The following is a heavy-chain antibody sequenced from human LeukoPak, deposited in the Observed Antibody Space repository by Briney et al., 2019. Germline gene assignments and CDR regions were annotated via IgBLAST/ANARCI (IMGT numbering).Heavy chain of an antibody. CDR2: ISSSSSYI. CDR3: AREDKAVAGITSDY. V-gene: IGHV3-21*01. J-gene: IGHJ4*02. D-gene: IGHD6-19*01. CDR1: GFTFSSYS. Sequence: GGSLRLSCAASGFTFSSYSMNWVRQAPGKGLEWVSSISSSSSYIYYADSVKGRFTISRDNAKNSLYLQMNSLRAEDTAVYYCAREDKAVAGITSDYWGQGTLVTVSS.